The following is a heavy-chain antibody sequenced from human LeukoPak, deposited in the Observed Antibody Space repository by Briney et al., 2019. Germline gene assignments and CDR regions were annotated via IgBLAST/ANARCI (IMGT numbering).Heavy chain of an antibody. J-gene: IGHJ3*01. CDR3: ARDLYVAYYDILIGSPNALDV. CDR2: ISSSGSTI. D-gene: IGHD3-9*01. Sequence: GGSLRLSCAASGFTFSDYYMSWIRQAPGKGLEWVSYISSSGSTIYYADSVKGRFTISRDNAKNSLYLQMNSLRAEDTAVYYCARDLYVAYYDILIGSPNALDVWGQGTMVTVSS. V-gene: IGHV3-11*04. CDR1: GFTFSDYY.